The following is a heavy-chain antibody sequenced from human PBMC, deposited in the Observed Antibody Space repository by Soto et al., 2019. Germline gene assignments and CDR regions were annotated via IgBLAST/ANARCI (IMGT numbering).Heavy chain of an antibody. D-gene: IGHD2-21*01. Sequence: PGGSLRLSCAASGFTFSSYAMSWVRQAPGKGLEWVSAISGSGGSTYYADSVKGRFTISRDNSKNTLYLQMNSLRAEDTAVYYCAKYPTYCGGDCYLGPLNMDVWGKGTTVTVSS. J-gene: IGHJ6*03. CDR3: AKYPTYCGGDCYLGPLNMDV. V-gene: IGHV3-23*01. CDR2: ISGSGGST. CDR1: GFTFSSYA.